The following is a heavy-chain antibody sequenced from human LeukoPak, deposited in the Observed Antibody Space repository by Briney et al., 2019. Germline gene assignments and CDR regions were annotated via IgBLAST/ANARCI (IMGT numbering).Heavy chain of an antibody. Sequence: GGSLRLSCAASGFTFSSYGMHWVRQAPGKGLEWVAFIRYDGSNKYYADSAKGRFTISGDNSKNTLYLQMNSLRAEDTAVYYCAKGSSKYGDYINYYGMDVWGQGTTVTVSS. D-gene: IGHD4-17*01. J-gene: IGHJ6*02. CDR3: AKGSSKYGDYINYYGMDV. CDR1: GFTFSSYG. V-gene: IGHV3-30*02. CDR2: IRYDGSNK.